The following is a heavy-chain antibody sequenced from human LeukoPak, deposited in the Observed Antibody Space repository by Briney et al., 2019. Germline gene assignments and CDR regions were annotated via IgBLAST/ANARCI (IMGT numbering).Heavy chain of an antibody. V-gene: IGHV3-21*01. CDR1: GFTFSNYN. J-gene: IGHJ3*01. D-gene: IGHD2-15*01. CDR2: ISSSSSYI. CDR3: ARMAGYCSGGSYCSFAFDL. Sequence: GGSLRLSCAASGFTFSNYNMNWVRQAPGKGLEWVSSISSSSSYIYYADSVKGRFTISRDNAKNSLSLQMNSLRAEDTAVYYCARMAGYCSGGSYCSFAFDLWGQGTMVTVSS.